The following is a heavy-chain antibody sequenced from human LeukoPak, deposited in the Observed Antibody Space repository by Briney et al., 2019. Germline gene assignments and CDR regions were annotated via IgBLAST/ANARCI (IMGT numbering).Heavy chain of an antibody. Sequence: RASVKVSCKASGYTITSYGFSWVRQAPGQGLEWMGWISAYNGNTNYAQKFQGRVTMTTDTSTSTAYLELRSLRSDDTAVYYCAKDWDPTIFGVFDYWGQGTLVTVSS. CDR1: GYTITSYG. J-gene: IGHJ4*02. CDR2: ISAYNGNT. V-gene: IGHV1-18*01. CDR3: AKDWDPTIFGVFDY. D-gene: IGHD3-3*01.